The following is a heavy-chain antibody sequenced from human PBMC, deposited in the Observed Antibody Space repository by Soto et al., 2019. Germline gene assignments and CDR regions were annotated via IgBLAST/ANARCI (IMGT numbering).Heavy chain of an antibody. V-gene: IGHV1-18*01. D-gene: IGHD3-3*01. CDR2: ISAYNGNT. J-gene: IGHJ6*02. CDR1: GYTFTSYG. CDR3: AREEPAISPKSYYYYYGTDV. Sequence: ASVKVSCKASGYTFTSYGISWVRQAPGQGLEWMGWISAYNGNTNYAQKLQGRVTMTTDTSTSTAYMELRSLRSDDTAVYYCAREEPAISPKSYYYYYGTDVWGQGTTVTVSS.